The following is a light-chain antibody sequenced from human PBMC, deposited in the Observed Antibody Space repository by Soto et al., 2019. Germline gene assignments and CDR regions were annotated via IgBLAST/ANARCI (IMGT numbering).Light chain of an antibody. CDR1: QDISNY. CDR2: DAS. CDR3: HHYET. J-gene: IGKJ1*01. V-gene: IGKV1-33*01. Sequence: MTQSPSSLSASVGDRVTITCQASQDISNYLNWYQQKPGKAPKLLIYDASNLETGVPDRFSGSGSGTEFTLTISRLEPEDFTVYYCHHYETFGQGTKVDIK.